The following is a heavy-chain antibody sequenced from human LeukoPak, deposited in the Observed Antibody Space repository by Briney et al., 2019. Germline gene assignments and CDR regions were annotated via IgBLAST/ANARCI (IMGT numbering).Heavy chain of an antibody. CDR1: GSTFGHYG. Sequence: PGGSLRLSCTASGSTFGHYGMSWVRQVPGKGLELVSTINWNGASTGYADSVKGQFTISRDNAKNSLYLQMNSLRAEDTALYHCARSSIDTTMASGPYYYMDVWGKGTTVTVSS. CDR3: ARSSIDTTMASGPYYYMDV. CDR2: INWNGAST. V-gene: IGHV3-20*01. D-gene: IGHD5-18*01. J-gene: IGHJ6*03.